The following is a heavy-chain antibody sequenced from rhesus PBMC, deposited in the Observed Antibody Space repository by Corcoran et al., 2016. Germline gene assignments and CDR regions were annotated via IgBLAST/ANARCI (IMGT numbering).Heavy chain of an antibody. D-gene: IGHD4-29*01. Sequence: QVQLVQSGAEVKKPGSSVKVSCKASGYTFTDYYMHWVRQAPLQGLAWRGWINPYNGNTKDAQKFQGRVTMTRDTSTSTAYMELSRLRSEDTAVYYCASGSSYVHDWYFDLWGPGTPITISS. V-gene: IGHV1S2*01. CDR2: INPYNGNT. CDR1: GYTFTDYY. J-gene: IGHJ2*01. CDR3: ASGSSYVHDWYFDL.